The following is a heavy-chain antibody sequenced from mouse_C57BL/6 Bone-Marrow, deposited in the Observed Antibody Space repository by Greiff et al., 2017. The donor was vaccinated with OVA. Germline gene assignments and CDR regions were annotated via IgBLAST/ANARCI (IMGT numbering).Heavy chain of an antibody. V-gene: IGHV1-53*01. CDR3: AIGVRYPLLRAYAMDC. D-gene: IGHD2-10*01. Sequence: QVQLQQPGAELVKPGASVKLSCKASGYTFTSYWMHWVKQRPGQGLEWIGHINPSSGGPNYNEKFKSKATLTVYKSSRPAYMQLSSLTSEDSAVYYCAIGVRYPLLRAYAMDCWGRGTAVTVSS. J-gene: IGHJ4*01. CDR2: INPSSGGP. CDR1: GYTFTSYW.